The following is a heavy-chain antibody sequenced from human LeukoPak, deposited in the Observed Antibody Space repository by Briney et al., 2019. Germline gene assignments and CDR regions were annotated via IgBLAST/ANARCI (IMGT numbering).Heavy chain of an antibody. CDR2: ISGSGGST. Sequence: GGSLRLSCAASGFTFKDAWVSWVRQAPGKGLEWVSAISGSGGSTYYADSVKGRFTISRDNSKNTLYLQMNSLRAEDTAVYYCAKALSYGGNPDAPDYWGQGTLVTVSA. J-gene: IGHJ4*02. CDR1: GFTFKDAW. CDR3: AKALSYGGNPDAPDY. D-gene: IGHD4-17*01. V-gene: IGHV3-23*01.